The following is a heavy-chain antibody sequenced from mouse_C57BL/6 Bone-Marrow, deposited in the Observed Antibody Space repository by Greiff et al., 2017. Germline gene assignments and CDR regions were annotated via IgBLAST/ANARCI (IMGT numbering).Heavy chain of an antibody. CDR3: AKNYGSSYWYFDV. CDR2: INPNYGTT. CDR1: GYSFTDYN. Sequence: EVKLQESGPELVKPGASVKISCKASGYSFTDYNMNWVKQSNGKSLEWIGVINPNYGTTSYNQKFKGKATLTVDQSSSTAYMQLNSLTSEDSAVYYGAKNYGSSYWYFDVWGTGTTVTVSS. D-gene: IGHD1-1*01. V-gene: IGHV1-39*01. J-gene: IGHJ1*03.